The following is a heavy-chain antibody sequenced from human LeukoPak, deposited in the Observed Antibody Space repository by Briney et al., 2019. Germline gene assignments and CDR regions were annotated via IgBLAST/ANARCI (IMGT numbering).Heavy chain of an antibody. D-gene: IGHD2-2*01. J-gene: IGHJ4*02. CDR1: GDSVSSNSAA. Sequence: SQTLSLTCAISGDSVSSNSAAWNWIRQSPSRGXXXXXRTYYRSKWYNDYAVSVKSRITINPDTSKNQFSLQLNSVTPEDTAVYYCAREDCSSTSCYFDYWGQGTLVTVSS. CDR3: AREDCSSTSCYFDY. V-gene: IGHV6-1*01. CDR2: TYYRSKWYN.